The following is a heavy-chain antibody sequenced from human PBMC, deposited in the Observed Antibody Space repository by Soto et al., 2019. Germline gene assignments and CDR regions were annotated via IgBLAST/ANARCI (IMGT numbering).Heavy chain of an antibody. V-gene: IGHV3-30-3*01. CDR1: GFTFSSYA. CDR3: ARDHDYYDSSGYYPDY. Sequence: PGGSLRLSCAASGFTFSSYAMHWVRQAPGKGLEWVAVISYDGSNKYYADSVKGRFTISRDNSKNTLYLQMNSLRAEDTAVYYCARDHDYYDSSGYYPDYWGQGTLVTVSS. J-gene: IGHJ4*02. D-gene: IGHD3-22*01. CDR2: ISYDGSNK.